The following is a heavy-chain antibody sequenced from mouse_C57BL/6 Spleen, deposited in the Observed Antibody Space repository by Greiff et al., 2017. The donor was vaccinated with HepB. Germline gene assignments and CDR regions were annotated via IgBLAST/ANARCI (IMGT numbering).Heavy chain of an antibody. J-gene: IGHJ4*01. D-gene: IGHD4-1*01. Sequence: EVKVVESGGGLVQSGRSLRLSCATSGFTFSDFYMEWVRQAPGKGLEWIAASRNKANDYTTEYSASVKGRFIVSRDTSQSILYLQMNALRAEDTAIYYCARVSPGYYYAMDYWGQGTSVTVSS. CDR1: GFTFSDFY. CDR2: SRNKANDYTT. CDR3: ARVSPGYYYAMDY. V-gene: IGHV7-1*01.